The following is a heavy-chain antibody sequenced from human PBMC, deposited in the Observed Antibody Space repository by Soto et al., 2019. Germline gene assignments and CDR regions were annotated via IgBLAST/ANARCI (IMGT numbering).Heavy chain of an antibody. D-gene: IGHD2-21*01. Sequence: SETLSLTCAVYGASLSDNYCNWLRQPPGKGLEWIGEINHSGNTNYNPSLRSRVTISIDTSKNQLSLNLRSVSAADTAVYYCARGRGEFDAWGKGT. J-gene: IGHJ5*02. V-gene: IGHV4-34*01. CDR2: INHSGNT. CDR3: ARGRGEFDA. CDR1: GASLSDNY.